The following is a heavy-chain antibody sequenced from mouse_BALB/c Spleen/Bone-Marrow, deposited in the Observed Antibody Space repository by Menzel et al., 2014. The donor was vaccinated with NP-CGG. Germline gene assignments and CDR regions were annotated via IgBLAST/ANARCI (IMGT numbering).Heavy chain of an antibody. CDR3: ARPYRYYFDY. V-gene: IGHV5-6-3*01. Sequence: EVKLMESGGGLVQPGGSLKLSCAASGFTFSSYGMSWVRQTPDKRLELVATINSNGGGTYYPDSVKGRFTISRDNAKNTLYLQMSSLKSEDTAMYYCARPYRYYFDYWGQGTTLTVSS. CDR2: INSNGGGT. CDR1: GFTFSSYG. D-gene: IGHD2-14*01. J-gene: IGHJ2*01.